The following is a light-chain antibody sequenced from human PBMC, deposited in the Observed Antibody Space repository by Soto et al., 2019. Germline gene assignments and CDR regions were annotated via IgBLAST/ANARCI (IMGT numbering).Light chain of an antibody. CDR3: AAWDDSVNGWV. J-gene: IGLJ3*02. Sequence: QSVLTQPPSVSGAPGQRVTISCTGSSSNIGAGYDVHWYQQLPGTAPKLLIYGNSNRPSGVPDRFSGSKSGTSASLAISGLQSEDEADYYCAAWDDSVNGWVFGGGTKVTVL. CDR1: SSNIGAGYD. CDR2: GNS. V-gene: IGLV1-40*01.